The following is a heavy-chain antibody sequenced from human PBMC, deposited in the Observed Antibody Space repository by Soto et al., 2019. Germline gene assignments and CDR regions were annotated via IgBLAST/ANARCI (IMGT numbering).Heavy chain of an antibody. CDR2: INPSGGST. J-gene: IGHJ6*02. Sequence: GASVKVSCKASGYTFTSYYMHWVRQAPGQGLEWMGIINPSGGSTSYAQKFQGRVTMTRDTSTSPVYMELSSLRSEDTAVYYCARADLSEWELQRLYYCYGMDVWGQGTTVTVSS. V-gene: IGHV1-46*01. CDR3: ARADLSEWELQRLYYCYGMDV. CDR1: GYTFTSYY. D-gene: IGHD1-26*01.